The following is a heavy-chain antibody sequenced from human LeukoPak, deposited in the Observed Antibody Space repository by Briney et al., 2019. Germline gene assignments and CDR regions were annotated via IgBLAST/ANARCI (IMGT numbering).Heavy chain of an antibody. CDR3: AKVYEAYCSGTGCHAGYFDY. CDR1: DGSISSSSYY. D-gene: IGHD2-2*01. J-gene: IGHJ4*02. V-gene: IGHV4-39*01. CDR2: TYYSGST. Sequence: PSETLSLTCTVSDGSISSSSYYWGWIRQPPGKGLEWIGSTYYSGSTYSNPSFKSLVTTSVDTSKNQFSLKLSSVTAADTAVYYCAKVYEAYCSGTGCHAGYFDYWGQGTLVTVSS.